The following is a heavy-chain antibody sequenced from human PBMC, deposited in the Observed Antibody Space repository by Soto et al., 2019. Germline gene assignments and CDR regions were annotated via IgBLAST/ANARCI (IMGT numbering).Heavy chain of an antibody. Sequence: GGSLRLSCAASGFTFSSYGMHWVRQAPGKGLEWVAVIWYDGSNKYYADSVKGRFTISRDNSKNTLYLQMNSLRAEDTAVYYCARDKAYYDSSVQGYFDYWGQGTLVTVSS. CDR2: IWYDGSNK. J-gene: IGHJ4*02. CDR1: GFTFSSYG. D-gene: IGHD3-22*01. V-gene: IGHV3-33*01. CDR3: ARDKAYYDSSVQGYFDY.